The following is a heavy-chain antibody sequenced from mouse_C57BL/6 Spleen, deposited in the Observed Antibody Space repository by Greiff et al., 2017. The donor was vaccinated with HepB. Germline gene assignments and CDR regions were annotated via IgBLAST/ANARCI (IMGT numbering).Heavy chain of an antibody. CDR3: ASLLRDFDV. V-gene: IGHV5-6*01. CDR2: ISSGGSYT. CDR1: GFTFSSYG. D-gene: IGHD1-1*01. J-gene: IGHJ1*03. Sequence: EVMLVESGGDLVKPGGSLKLSCAASGFTFSSYGMSWVRQTPDKRLEWVATISSGGSYTYYPDSVKGRFTISRDNAKNTLYLQMSSLKSEDTAMYYCASLLRDFDVWGTGTTVTVSS.